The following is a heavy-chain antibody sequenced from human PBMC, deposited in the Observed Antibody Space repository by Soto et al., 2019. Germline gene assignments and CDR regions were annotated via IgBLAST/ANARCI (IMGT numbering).Heavy chain of an antibody. D-gene: IGHD6-6*01. V-gene: IGHV1-18*01. CDR2: ISAYNGDT. CDR3: ARDLIAVRPGWFDP. CDR1: GYTFSTYG. J-gene: IGHJ5*02. Sequence: QVQLVQSGAEVKSPGASVKVSCKASGYTFSTYGISWERQAPGRGLEWMGWISAYNGDTNYAQKFQGRVTMTTDTSTSTAYMDLRSLRSDDTAVYYCARDLIAVRPGWFDPWGQGTLVTVSS.